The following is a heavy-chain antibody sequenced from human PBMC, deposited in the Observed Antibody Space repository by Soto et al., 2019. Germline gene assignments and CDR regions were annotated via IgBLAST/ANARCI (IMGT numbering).Heavy chain of an antibody. CDR2: INHSGST. CDR1: GGSFSGYH. CDR3: ARAYIAAHFYYYYGMDV. D-gene: IGHD6-13*01. Sequence: SETLSLTCAVYGGSFSGYHWSWIRQPPGKGLEWIGEINHSGSTNYNPSLKSRVTISVDTSKNQFSLKLSSVTAADTAVYYCARAYIAAHFYYYYGMDVWGQGTTVTVSS. J-gene: IGHJ6*02. V-gene: IGHV4-34*01.